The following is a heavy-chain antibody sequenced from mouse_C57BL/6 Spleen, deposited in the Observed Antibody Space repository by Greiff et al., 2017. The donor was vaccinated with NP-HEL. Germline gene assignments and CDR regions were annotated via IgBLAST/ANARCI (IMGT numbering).Heavy chain of an antibody. J-gene: IGHJ4*01. CDR3: ARGVDMSNYDYAMDY. CDR2: IDPANGNT. CDR1: GFNIKNTY. D-gene: IGHD2-5*01. V-gene: IGHV14-3*01. Sequence: EVQLQESVAELVRPGASVKLSCTASGFNIKNTYMHWVKQRPEQGLEWIGRIDPANGNTKYAPKFQGKATITADTSSNTAYLQLSSLTSEDTAIYYCARGVDMSNYDYAMDYWGQGTSVTVSS.